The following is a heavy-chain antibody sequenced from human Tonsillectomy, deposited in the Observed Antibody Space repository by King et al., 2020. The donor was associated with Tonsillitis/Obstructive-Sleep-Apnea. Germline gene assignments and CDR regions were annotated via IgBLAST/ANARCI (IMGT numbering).Heavy chain of an antibody. Sequence: VQLVESGGGLVQPGGSLRLSCAASGFTFSNYWMRWVRQSPGKVLDWVANIKQYGSEKYYVASMKGRFTISRDNARNSLYLQMNSLRAEDTAVYYCARENGELGYWGQGTLVTVSS. CDR2: IKQYGSEK. CDR1: GFTFSNYW. J-gene: IGHJ4*02. CDR3: ARENGELGY. V-gene: IGHV3-7*04. D-gene: IGHD3-10*01.